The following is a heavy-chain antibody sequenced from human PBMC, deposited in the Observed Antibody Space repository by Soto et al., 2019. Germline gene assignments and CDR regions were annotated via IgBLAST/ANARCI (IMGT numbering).Heavy chain of an antibody. Sequence: GESLKISCKASGYSFNTYWIGWVRQMPGESLEWMGIVYPGDSDTRYSPSFQGQVTISADKSISTAYLQWSSLESSDTALYYCAPLSGGKDTAVFRKVDYTCYYGTDVWGQRTTFAVSS. D-gene: IGHD5-18*01. CDR3: APLSGGKDTAVFRKVDYTCYYGTDV. V-gene: IGHV5-51*01. J-gene: IGHJ6*02. CDR1: GYSFNTYW. CDR2: VYPGDSDT.